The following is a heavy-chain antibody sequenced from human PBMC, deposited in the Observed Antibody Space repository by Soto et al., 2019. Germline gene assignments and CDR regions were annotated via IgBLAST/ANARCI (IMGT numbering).Heavy chain of an antibody. V-gene: IGHV4-34*01. J-gene: IGHJ5*02. Sequence: QVQLQQWGAGLLKPSETLSLTCAVYGGSFSTYYWTWIRQPPGKGLEWIGEINQSGTTNYNPSLKSRVTLSIDTSKNQFSLRLTSVTAADTAVYCCARDDGTISRGWFDPWGQGTLVTVSS. CDR2: INQSGTT. CDR1: GGSFSTYY. CDR3: ARDDGTISRGWFDP. D-gene: IGHD3-9*01.